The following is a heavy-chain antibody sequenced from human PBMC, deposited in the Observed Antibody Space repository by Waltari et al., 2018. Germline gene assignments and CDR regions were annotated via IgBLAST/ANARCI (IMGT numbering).Heavy chain of an antibody. D-gene: IGHD6-13*01. Sequence: QVQLQESGSGLVEPSETLSLTCTVPGGSISSYYWSWIRQPPGKGLEWIGYIYYSGSTNYNPSLKSRVTISVDTSKNQFSLKLSSVTAADTAVYYCGRGAAAFDIWGQGTMVTVSS. CDR1: GGSISSYY. V-gene: IGHV4-59*01. CDR2: IYYSGST. CDR3: GRGAAAFDI. J-gene: IGHJ3*02.